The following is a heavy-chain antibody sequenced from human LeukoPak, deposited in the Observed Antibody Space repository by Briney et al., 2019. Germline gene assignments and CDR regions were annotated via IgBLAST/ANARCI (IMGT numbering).Heavy chain of an antibody. CDR3: ASVYDSSGYYPF. J-gene: IGHJ4*02. V-gene: IGHV4-34*01. CDR1: GGSFSGYY. Sequence: SETLSLTCAVYGGSFSGYYWSWIRQPPGKGLEWIGEINHSGGTNYNPSLKSRVTISVDTSKNQFSLKLSSVTAADTAVYYCASVYDSSGYYPFWGQGTLVTVSS. D-gene: IGHD3-22*01. CDR2: INHSGGT.